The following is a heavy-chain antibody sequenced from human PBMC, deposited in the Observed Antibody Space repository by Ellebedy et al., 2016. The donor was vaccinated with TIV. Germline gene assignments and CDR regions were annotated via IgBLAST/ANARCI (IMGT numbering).Heavy chain of an antibody. CDR3: ARDLYYGIDF. CDR1: GFTFTSYW. V-gene: IGHV3-74*01. J-gene: IGHJ6*02. CDR2: IHGDGSNT. Sequence: GESLKISCAASGFTFTSYWMHWVRQPPGQGLVWVAHIHGDGSNTIYADSVKGRFTISRDNAKNTLYLQMNRLRADDTAVYYCARDLYYGIDFWGQGTTVTVSS.